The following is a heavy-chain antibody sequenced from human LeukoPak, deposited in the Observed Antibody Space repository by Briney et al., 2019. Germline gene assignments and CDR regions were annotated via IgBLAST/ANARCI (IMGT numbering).Heavy chain of an antibody. J-gene: IGHJ4*02. V-gene: IGHV3-23*01. CDR3: TKGASYYYESSSFDS. D-gene: IGHD3-22*01. Sequence: RTGGSLRLSCAAPGFTFSSYAMSWVRQAPGKGLEWVSAISGSGGSTYYADSVKGRFTISRDNAKNSLYLQMNSLRAEDTALYYCTKGASYYYESSSFDSWGQGTLVTVSS. CDR1: GFTFSSYA. CDR2: ISGSGGST.